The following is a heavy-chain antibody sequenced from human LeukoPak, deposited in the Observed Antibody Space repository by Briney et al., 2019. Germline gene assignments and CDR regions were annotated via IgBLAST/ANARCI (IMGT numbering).Heavy chain of an antibody. CDR1: GYTFIYYA. J-gene: IGHJ4*02. V-gene: IGHV3-64D*06. CDR3: VKDRRQSIETSGHFGS. CDR2: ISSNGGNT. Sequence: PGGSLRLSCSASGYTFIYYAMHWVRLAPGKGLEYVSGISSNGGNTYYADSVKGRFTMSRANTNNTLYLQMSSLRAEDTALYYCVKDRRQSIETSGHFGSWGQGTLVSVSS. D-gene: IGHD5-24*01.